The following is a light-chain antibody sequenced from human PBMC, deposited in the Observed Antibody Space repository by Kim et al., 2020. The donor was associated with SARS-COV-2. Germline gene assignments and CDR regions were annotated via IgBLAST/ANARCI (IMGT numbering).Light chain of an antibody. V-gene: IGLV2-14*04. J-gene: IGLJ3*02. CDR2: DVS. CDR3: SSYTSSSTWV. CDR1: SRDVGGYNN. Sequence: GQPNTISSTGTSRDVGGYNNVSWYQQHPGKAPKLMIYDVSKRPSGVSNRFSGSKSGNTASLTISGLQAEDEADYYCSSYTSSSTWVFGGGTQLTVL.